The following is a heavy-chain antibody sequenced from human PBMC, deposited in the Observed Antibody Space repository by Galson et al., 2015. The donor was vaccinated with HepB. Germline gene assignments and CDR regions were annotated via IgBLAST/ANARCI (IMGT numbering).Heavy chain of an antibody. CDR2: IRSKAYGGTT. J-gene: IGHJ4*02. D-gene: IGHD6-19*01. V-gene: IGHV3-49*03. CDR3: TRAREGIAVAGYDY. Sequence: SLRLSCAASGFTFGDYAMSWFRQAPGKGLEWVGFIRSKAYGGTTEYAASVKGRFTISRDDSKSIAYLQMNSLKTEDTAVYYCTRAREGIAVAGYDYWGQGTLVTVSS. CDR1: GFTFGDYA.